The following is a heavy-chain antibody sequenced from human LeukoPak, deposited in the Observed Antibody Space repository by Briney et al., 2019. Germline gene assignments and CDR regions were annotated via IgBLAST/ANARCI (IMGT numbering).Heavy chain of an antibody. CDR1: GYTFTAYC. D-gene: IGHD3-3*01. J-gene: IGHJ1*01. CDR2: MNTNSGNT. V-gene: IGHV1-8*02. Sequence: ASVKVSCKASGYTFTAYCIHWVRQAPGQGLEWMGWMNTNSGNTGYSQNFQGRVTMTRDTSISTAYMELSSLMSEDTAVYYCARGLPKAVFGMVIEDWGQGTLVTVSS. CDR3: ARGLPKAVFGMVIED.